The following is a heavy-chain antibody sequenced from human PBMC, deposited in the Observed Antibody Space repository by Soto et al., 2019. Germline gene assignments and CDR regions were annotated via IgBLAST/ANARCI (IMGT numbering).Heavy chain of an antibody. J-gene: IGHJ4*02. V-gene: IGHV3-13*05. D-gene: IGHD5-12*01. Sequence: GGSLRLSCAASGFTFSSYDMHWVRQATGKGLEWVSAIGTAGDPYYPGSVKGRFTISRENAKNSLYPQMNSLRAGDTAVYYCARESRDGYNFDYWGQGTLVTVSS. CDR2: IGTAGDP. CDR1: GFTFSSYD. CDR3: ARESRDGYNFDY.